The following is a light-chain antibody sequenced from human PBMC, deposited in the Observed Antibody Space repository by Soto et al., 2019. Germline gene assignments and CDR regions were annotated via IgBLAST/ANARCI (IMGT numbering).Light chain of an antibody. Sequence: DIQMTQSPSTLSASVGDRVTITCRARESISRWLAWHQQKPGKAPKLLIYEASSLESGVPARFSSSESGTEFALTISSLQPDDFSTYACQQYEAYPLTFGGGTKVEIK. V-gene: IGKV1-5*03. CDR2: EAS. J-gene: IGKJ4*01. CDR3: QQYEAYPLT. CDR1: ESISRW.